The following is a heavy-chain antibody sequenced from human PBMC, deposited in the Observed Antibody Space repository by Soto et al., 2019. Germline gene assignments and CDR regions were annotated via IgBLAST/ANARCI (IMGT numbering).Heavy chain of an antibody. CDR3: TSLEYESSGYADY. J-gene: IGHJ4*02. CDR2: IKRDRREQ. Sequence: EVQLVESGGGLVQPGGSLRLSCAASGFTFGNNWMSWVRQAPGKGLERVANIKRDRREQYYVDSVKGRFATSRENAKNTLYLQMNSLRAGAAAVYYRTSLEYESSGYADYWGQGTLVTVSS. D-gene: IGHD5-12*01. CDR1: GFTFGNNW. V-gene: IGHV3-7*03.